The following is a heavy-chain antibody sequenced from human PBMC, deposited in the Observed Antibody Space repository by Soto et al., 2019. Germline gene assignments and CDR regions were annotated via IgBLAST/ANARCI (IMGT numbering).Heavy chain of an antibody. V-gene: IGHV4-39*01. CDR1: GGSISSSSYY. Sequence: QLQLQESGPGLVKPSETLSLTCTVSGGSISSSSYYWGWIRQPPGKGLEWIGSIYYSGSTYYNPYVHSRVCTSELQSKNQWRMTLSPVSAADTAVSYCARHHPPTVDSGGGRLAAGFVPKYYFDYWGQGARVTVSS. J-gene: IGHJ4*02. CDR3: ARHHPPTVDSGGGRLAAGFVPKYYFDY. D-gene: IGHD5-12*01. CDR2: IYYSGST.